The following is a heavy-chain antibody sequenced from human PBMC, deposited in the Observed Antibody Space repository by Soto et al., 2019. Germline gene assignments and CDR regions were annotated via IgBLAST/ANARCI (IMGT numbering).Heavy chain of an antibody. D-gene: IGHD2-2*01. J-gene: IGHJ6*02. Sequence: GASVKVSCKASGGTFSSYAISWVRQAPGQGLEWMGGIIPIFGTANYAQKFQGRVTITADESTSTAYMELSSLRSEDTAVYYCARCGTSCLPYYYYYYGMDVWGQGTTVTVSS. CDR2: IIPIFGTA. V-gene: IGHV1-69*13. CDR1: GGTFSSYA. CDR3: ARCGTSCLPYYYYYYGMDV.